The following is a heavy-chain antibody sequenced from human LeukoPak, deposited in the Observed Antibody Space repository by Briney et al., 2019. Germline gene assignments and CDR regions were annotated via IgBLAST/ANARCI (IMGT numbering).Heavy chain of an antibody. CDR2: ISKDGSDK. CDR3: ARVRSGSSAGNYGMDV. D-gene: IGHD1-26*01. Sequence: VQPGRSLRLSCAASGSTFSDYAMHWVRQAPGKGLEWVAVISKDGSDKYYPGSVRGRFTISRDNSKNTIYLQMDSLRAEDTAVYYCARVRSGSSAGNYGMDVWGQGTTVTVSS. CDR1: GSTFSDYA. V-gene: IGHV3-30-3*01. J-gene: IGHJ6*02.